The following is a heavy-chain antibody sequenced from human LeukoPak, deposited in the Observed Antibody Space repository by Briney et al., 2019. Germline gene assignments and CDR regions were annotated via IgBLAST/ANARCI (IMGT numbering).Heavy chain of an antibody. CDR2: ISAYNGNT. CDR3: ARDHPFIVGATGWDY. D-gene: IGHD1-26*01. CDR1: GYTFTSYG. Sequence: ASVKVSCKASGYTFTSYGISWVRQAPGQGLEWMGWISAYNGNTKYAQKLQGRVTMTTDTSTSTAYMELRSLRSDDTAVYYCARDHPFIVGATGWDYWGQGTLVTVSS. J-gene: IGHJ4*02. V-gene: IGHV1-18*01.